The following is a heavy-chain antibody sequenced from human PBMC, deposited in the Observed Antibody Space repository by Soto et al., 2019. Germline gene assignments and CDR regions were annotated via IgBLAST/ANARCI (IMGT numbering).Heavy chain of an antibody. V-gene: IGHV3-23*01. J-gene: IGHJ5*02. CDR3: VKYTASEDLGET. CDR2: ISRGGHT. CDR1: GFTFSPYA. Sequence: GGSLRLSCAASGFTFSPYAMGWVRQAPGKGLEWVSGISRGGHTFYAGSVRGRFTIFRDNSRNTLYLQMNSLRAEDTDLYYCVKYTASEDLGETWGQGTLVTVSS. D-gene: IGHD2-2*02.